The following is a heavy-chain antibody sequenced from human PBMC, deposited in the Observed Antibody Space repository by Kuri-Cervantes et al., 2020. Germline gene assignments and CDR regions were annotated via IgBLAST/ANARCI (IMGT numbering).Heavy chain of an antibody. Sequence: ASVKVSCKASGYTFTGYYMHWVRQAPGKGLEWMGWINPNSGGTNYAQKFQGRVTMTRDTSISTAYMELSRLRSDDTAVYYCASKRQVVVAATNYYYYGMDVWGQGTTVTVSS. CDR2: INPNSGGT. CDR3: ASKRQVVVAATNYYYYGMDV. V-gene: IGHV1-2*02. CDR1: GYTFTGYY. J-gene: IGHJ6*02. D-gene: IGHD2-15*01.